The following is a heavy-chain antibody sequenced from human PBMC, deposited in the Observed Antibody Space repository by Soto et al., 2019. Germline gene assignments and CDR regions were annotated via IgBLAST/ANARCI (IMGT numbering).Heavy chain of an antibody. J-gene: IGHJ4*02. V-gene: IGHV1-18*01. CDR3: ARDNGQWLVG. CDR1: GYGFTAYG. Sequence: QVQLVQSGAAVKQPGASVKVSCKTSGYGFTAYGITWVRQAPGQGFEWMGRSTTYNGNTKYAQKVQGRVTMTTDTSTITAYMELRSLRFDDTAVYYCARDNGQWLVGWGQGTLVTVSS. D-gene: IGHD6-19*01. CDR2: STTYNGNT.